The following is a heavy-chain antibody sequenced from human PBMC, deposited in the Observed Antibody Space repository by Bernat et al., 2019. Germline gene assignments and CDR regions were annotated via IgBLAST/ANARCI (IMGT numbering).Heavy chain of an antibody. CDR3: ARDIPGGSDWYFDL. CDR2: IYAGGST. J-gene: IGHJ2*01. D-gene: IGHD2-15*01. CDR1: GFTDSSNY. Sequence: EVQLVESGGGLVQPGGSLRLSCAASGFTDSSNYMSRVRQAPGQGLVWGTDIYAGGSTNYADSVKGRFTISRDNSKNMLYLQMNSLRAEDTAVYYCARDIPGGSDWYFDLWGRGTLVTVSS. V-gene: IGHV3-66*01.